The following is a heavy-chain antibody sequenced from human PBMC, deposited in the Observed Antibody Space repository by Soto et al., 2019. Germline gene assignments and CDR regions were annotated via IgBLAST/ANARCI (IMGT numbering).Heavy chain of an antibody. CDR3: ARTKGWFDP. D-gene: IGHD2-8*01. J-gene: IGHJ5*02. CDR2: IYYSGST. Sequence: QVQLQESGPGLVKPSETLSLTCTVSGGSISSYYWSWIRQPPGKGLEWIGYIYYSGSTNYNPSLKSRVTISVDTSKNQFSLKLSSVTAADMAVYYCARTKGWFDPWGQGTLVTVSS. V-gene: IGHV4-59*01. CDR1: GGSISSYY.